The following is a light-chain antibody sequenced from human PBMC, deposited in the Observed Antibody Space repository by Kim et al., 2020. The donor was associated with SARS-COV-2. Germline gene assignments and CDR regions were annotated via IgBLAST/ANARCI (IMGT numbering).Light chain of an antibody. J-gene: IGKJ4*01. V-gene: IGKV1-39*01. CDR1: QSIGVY. CDR2: AAS. Sequence: ASVGDRFTITCRASQSIGVYLNWYQQKPGKAPNLLISAASSLRSGVPSRFSGSGSGTDFTLTISSLQPEDFATYFCQQSYTTPPLTFGEGTKLEI. CDR3: QQSYTTPPLT.